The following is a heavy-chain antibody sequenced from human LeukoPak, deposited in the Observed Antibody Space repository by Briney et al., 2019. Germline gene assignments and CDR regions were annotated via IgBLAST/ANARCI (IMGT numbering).Heavy chain of an antibody. Sequence: PGGSLRLSCAASGFTFSSYSMNWVRQAPGKGLEWVSYISSSSSTIYYADSVKGRFTISRDNAKNSPYLQMNSLRAEDTAVYYCARDGNGYPLDYWGQGTLVTVSS. CDR1: GFTFSSYS. D-gene: IGHD5-24*01. J-gene: IGHJ4*02. CDR3: ARDGNGYPLDY. CDR2: ISSSSSTI. V-gene: IGHV3-48*01.